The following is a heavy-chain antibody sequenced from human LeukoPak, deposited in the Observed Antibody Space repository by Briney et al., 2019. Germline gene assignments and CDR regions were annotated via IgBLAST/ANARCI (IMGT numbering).Heavy chain of an antibody. Sequence: SETLSLTCAVSGYSISSGFYWGWIRQPPGKGLEWIGSIYHSGTTYYNPSLKSRVTISVDTSKNQFSLKLTSVTAADTAVYCCAKKGRTYTDYGGYYDYMDVWGKGTTVTVS. V-gene: IGHV4-38-2*01. J-gene: IGHJ6*03. CDR2: IYHSGTT. CDR3: AKKGRTYTDYGGYYDYMDV. D-gene: IGHD4-17*01. CDR1: GYSISSGFY.